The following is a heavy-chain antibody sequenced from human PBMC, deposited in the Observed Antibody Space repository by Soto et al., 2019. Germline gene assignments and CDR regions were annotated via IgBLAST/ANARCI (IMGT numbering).Heavy chain of an antibody. V-gene: IGHV3-30*03. Sequence: ESGGGVVQPGRSLRLSCAASGFTFSSYGMHWVRQAPGKGLEWVAVISYDGSNKYYADSVKGRFTISSANSKNTLYLQMNSLRAEDTAVYYCATGDRAAARYFDLWGRGTLVTVSS. D-gene: IGHD5-18*01. CDR1: GFTFSSYG. J-gene: IGHJ2*01. CDR2: ISYDGSNK. CDR3: ATGDRAAARYFDL.